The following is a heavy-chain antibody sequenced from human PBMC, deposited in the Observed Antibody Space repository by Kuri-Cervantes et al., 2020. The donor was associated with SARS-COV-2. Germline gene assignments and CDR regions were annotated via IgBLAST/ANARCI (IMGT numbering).Heavy chain of an antibody. CDR3: ARAGDYDYVWGSYRYDYFDY. D-gene: IGHD3-16*02. CDR2: INSDGSST. V-gene: IGHV3-74*01. CDR1: GFTFSSYW. J-gene: IGHJ4*02. Sequence: GESLKISCAASGFTFSSYWMHWVRQAPGKGLVWVSRINSDGSSTSYADSVKGRFTISRDNSKNTLYLQMNSLRAEDTAVYYCARAGDYDYVWGSYRYDYFDYWGQGTLVTVSS.